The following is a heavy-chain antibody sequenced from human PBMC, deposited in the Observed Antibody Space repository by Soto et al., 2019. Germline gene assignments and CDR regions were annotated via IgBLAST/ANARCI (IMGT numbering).Heavy chain of an antibody. Sequence: QLQLQESGPGLVKPSETLSLTCTVSGGSISSSSYYWGWIRQPPGKGLEWIGSIYYSGSTYYNPSLRSRVTLSVDTSKNQFYLKLSSVTAADTAVYYCARISGRGVVAATVRYFDYWGQGTLVTVSS. V-gene: IGHV4-39*01. CDR2: IYYSGST. CDR3: ARISGRGVVAATVRYFDY. CDR1: GGSISSSSYY. J-gene: IGHJ4*02. D-gene: IGHD2-15*01.